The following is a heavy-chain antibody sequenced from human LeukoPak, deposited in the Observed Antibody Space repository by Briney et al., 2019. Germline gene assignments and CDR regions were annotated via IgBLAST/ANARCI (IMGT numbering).Heavy chain of an antibody. D-gene: IGHD3-22*01. V-gene: IGHV3-9*03. Sequence: GRSLRLSCAASGFTFDDYAMHWVRQAPGKGLEWVPGISWNSGSIGYADSVKGRFTISRDNAKNSLYLQMNSLRAEDMALYYCAKAGESDYYDSSGYLYYFDYWGQGTLVTVSS. CDR3: AKAGESDYYDSSGYLYYFDY. CDR1: GFTFDDYA. CDR2: ISWNSGSI. J-gene: IGHJ4*02.